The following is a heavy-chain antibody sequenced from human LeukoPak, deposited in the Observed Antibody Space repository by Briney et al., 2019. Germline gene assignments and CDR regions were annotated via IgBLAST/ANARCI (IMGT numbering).Heavy chain of an antibody. D-gene: IGHD2-8*01. J-gene: IGHJ4*02. CDR3: ASMCTNGVCYTDY. CDR1: GGSISSGASD. CDR2: INHSGST. V-gene: IGHV4-31*03. Sequence: PSQTLSLTCTVSGGSISSGASDWGWIRQHPKKGLEWVGYINHSGSTYYNPSLGSRVTMSVDTSKNQFSLKLSSVTAADTAVYYCASMCTNGVCYTDYWGQGTLVTVSS.